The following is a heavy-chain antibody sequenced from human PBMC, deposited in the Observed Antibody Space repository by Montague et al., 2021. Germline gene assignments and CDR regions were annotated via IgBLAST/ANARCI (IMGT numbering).Heavy chain of an antibody. Sequence: SETLSLTCAVYGGSFSGHYWSWIRQPPGKGLEWIGEINHSGSTNYNPSLKSRVTMSVDTSKNQFSLNLSSVTAADTAVYYCARYLPTSNYSGGHYISRQYGMDVWGQGTTVPVSS. J-gene: IGHJ6*02. CDR1: GGSFSGHY. CDR3: ARYLPTSNYSGGHYISRQYGMDV. CDR2: INHSGST. D-gene: IGHD1-26*01. V-gene: IGHV4-34*01.